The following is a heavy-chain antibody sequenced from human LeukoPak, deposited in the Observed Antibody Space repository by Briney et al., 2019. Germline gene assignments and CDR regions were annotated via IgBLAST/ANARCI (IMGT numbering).Heavy chain of an antibody. CDR3: ARGGAARPDF. Sequence: PGGSLRLSCAASGFTFSTYSMNWVRQAPGKGLEWVSSISSSSSYPYYADSVKGRFTIARDNAKNSLYLQMNSLRVEDTAVYYCARGGAARPDFWGQGTLVTVSS. V-gene: IGHV3-21*01. D-gene: IGHD6-6*01. J-gene: IGHJ4*02. CDR2: ISSSSSYP. CDR1: GFTFSTYS.